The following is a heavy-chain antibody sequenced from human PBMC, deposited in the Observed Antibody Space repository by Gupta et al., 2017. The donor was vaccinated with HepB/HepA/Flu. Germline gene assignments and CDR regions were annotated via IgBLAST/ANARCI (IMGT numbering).Heavy chain of an antibody. Sequence: QVQLVQSGGGVVQPGRSLRLACAASGLIFKNFAMHWVRQAPGKGLEWVEFISSDGSNRYYGDSVKGRLTISRDNSNSKLFLQMNSLTIDDSALEFCAGNYSDSAVDVWGQGTTVTVSS. D-gene: IGHD3-9*01. CDR2: ISSDGSNR. CDR1: GLIFKNFA. J-gene: IGHJ6*02. V-gene: IGHV3-30*03. CDR3: AGNYSDSAVDV.